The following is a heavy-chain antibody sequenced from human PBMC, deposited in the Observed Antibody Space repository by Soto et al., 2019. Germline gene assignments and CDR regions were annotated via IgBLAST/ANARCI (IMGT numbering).Heavy chain of an antibody. V-gene: IGHV3-30*18. D-gene: IGHD6-25*01. CDR1: GFTFSNYG. J-gene: IGHJ6*02. CDR2: ISYDGSNK. CDR3: AKDRLANPHYYSYYYGLDV. Sequence: LRLSCAASGFTFSNYGMHWVRQAPGKGLEWVAIISYDGSNKYYADSVKGRFTISRDKSKNTLYLQMNSLRAADTAVYYCAKDRLANPHYYSYYYGLDVWGQGTTVTVSS.